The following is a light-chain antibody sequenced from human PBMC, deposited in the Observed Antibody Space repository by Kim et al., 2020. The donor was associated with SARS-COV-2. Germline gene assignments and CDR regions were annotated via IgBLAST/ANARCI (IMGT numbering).Light chain of an antibody. V-gene: IGLV6-57*03. CDR3: QSYDSSNVV. Sequence: GRTVTLSCARSGGSIASNCVQWDQKRPGSASTTVIHEDNQRPSGVTDRFSGSIDSASNSATLTISGLKTEDEADYYCQSYDSSNVVFGGGTQLTVL. CDR1: GGSIASNC. J-gene: IGLJ2*01. CDR2: EDN.